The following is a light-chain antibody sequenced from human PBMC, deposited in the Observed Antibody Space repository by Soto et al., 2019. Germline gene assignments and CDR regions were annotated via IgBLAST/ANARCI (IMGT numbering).Light chain of an antibody. V-gene: IGKV1-33*01. Sequence: DIQMTQSPSSLSASVGDRVTITCQASQDISNYLNWYQQKPGKAPKLLIYDASNLATVVPSRFSGSGSGTDFTFTISSLQPEDIATYYCQQYDNLPLTFGGGTKVEIK. CDR1: QDISNY. J-gene: IGKJ4*01. CDR2: DAS. CDR3: QQYDNLPLT.